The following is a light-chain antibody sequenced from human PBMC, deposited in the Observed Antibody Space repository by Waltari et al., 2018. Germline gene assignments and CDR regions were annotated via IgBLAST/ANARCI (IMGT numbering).Light chain of an antibody. CDR2: DAT. CDR3: QQRSNWPMT. CDR1: QGVSMY. J-gene: IGKJ4*01. Sequence: EVVLTQSPATLSLSPGDTATLSCRASQGVSMYLAWYQHRPGQGPRLLIYDATNRATRIPARFGGSGSGTDFTLTISSLDPEDFAVYFCQQRSNWPMTFGGGTKVEIK. V-gene: IGKV3-11*01.